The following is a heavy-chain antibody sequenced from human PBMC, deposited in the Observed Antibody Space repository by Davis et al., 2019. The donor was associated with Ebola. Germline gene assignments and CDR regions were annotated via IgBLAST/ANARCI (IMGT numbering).Heavy chain of an antibody. V-gene: IGHV3-73*01. CDR1: GFTFSGSA. J-gene: IGHJ6*02. CDR2: IRSKANSYAT. Sequence: GESLKISCAASGFTFSGSAMHWVRQASGKGLEWVGRIRSKANSYATAYAASVKGRFTISRDDSKNTAYLQMNSLRAEDTAVYYCARKSGSSVSYGMDVWGQGTTVTVSS. CDR3: ARKSGSSVSYGMDV. D-gene: IGHD3-10*01.